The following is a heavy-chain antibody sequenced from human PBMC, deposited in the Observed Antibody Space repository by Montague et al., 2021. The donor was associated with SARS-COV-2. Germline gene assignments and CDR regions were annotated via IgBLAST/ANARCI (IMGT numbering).Heavy chain of an antibody. Sequence: SETLSLTCTVSGDSISSTDHYWAGMRQPPGKGLEWIASIFYSGSTYYNPSLKSRVTISVDTSKNLFSLQLNSVTPADTSVYYCARHLRVGNRWNGFEADYWGQGALVSVSS. V-gene: IGHV4-39*01. CDR1: GDSISSTDHY. CDR2: IFYSGST. CDR3: ARHLRVGNRWNGFEADY. D-gene: IGHD1-1*01. J-gene: IGHJ4*02.